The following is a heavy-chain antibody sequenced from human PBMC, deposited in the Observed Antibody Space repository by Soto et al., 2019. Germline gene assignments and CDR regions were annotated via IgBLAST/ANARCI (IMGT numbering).Heavy chain of an antibody. CDR3: AAEVITAGYFDH. CDR2: IVIGSGDT. CDR1: GFTFSTST. J-gene: IGHJ4*02. D-gene: IGHD3-22*01. V-gene: IGHV1-58*01. Sequence: ASVKVSCKASGFTFSTSTVQWVRQARGTPPGWVGWIVIGSGDTTYSQKFQDRLTIFQDMSTSTAYLELSSLRFDDTAVYYCAAEVITAGYFDHWGTGTLVTVS.